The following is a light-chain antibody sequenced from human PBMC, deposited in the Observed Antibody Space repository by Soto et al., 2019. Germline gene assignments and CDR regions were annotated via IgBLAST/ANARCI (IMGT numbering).Light chain of an antibody. Sequence: QSALTQPASVSGSPGQSITISCTGTSSDIGDYNYVSWYQQHPGKAPKLIIYEVSNRPSGVSNRFSGSKSGNTASLTISGLQAEDEADYYCNSYTSSRTLIFGGGTKLTVL. CDR1: SSDIGDYNY. CDR2: EVS. V-gene: IGLV2-14*01. CDR3: NSYTSSRTLI. J-gene: IGLJ2*01.